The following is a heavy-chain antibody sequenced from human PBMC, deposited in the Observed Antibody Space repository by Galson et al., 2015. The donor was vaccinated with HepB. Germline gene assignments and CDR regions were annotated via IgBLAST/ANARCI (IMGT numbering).Heavy chain of an antibody. J-gene: IGHJ4*02. CDR3: VTGTYRSGWYV. V-gene: IGHV3-23*01. CDR1: GFTFSSYA. Sequence: SLRLSCAASGFTFSSYAMSWVRQAPGKGPEWVAATSGSGDSTHYADSVKGRFSISRDNSKNTLSLQMNSLRADDTAVYYCVTGTYRSGWYVWGQGTLVTVSS. D-gene: IGHD6-19*01. CDR2: TSGSGDST.